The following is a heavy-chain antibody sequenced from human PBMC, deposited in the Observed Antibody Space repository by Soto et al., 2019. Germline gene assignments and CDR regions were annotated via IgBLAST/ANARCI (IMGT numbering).Heavy chain of an antibody. J-gene: IGHJ3*02. Sequence: ASVKVSCKASGYTFTSYDINWVRQATGKGLEWMGGFDPEDGETIYAQKFQGRVTMTEDTSTDTAYMELSSLRSEDTAVYYCATDRDCGGDCYEAFDIWGQGTMVTVSS. CDR3: ATDRDCGGDCYEAFDI. CDR2: FDPEDGET. CDR1: GYTFTSYD. V-gene: IGHV1-24*01. D-gene: IGHD2-21*02.